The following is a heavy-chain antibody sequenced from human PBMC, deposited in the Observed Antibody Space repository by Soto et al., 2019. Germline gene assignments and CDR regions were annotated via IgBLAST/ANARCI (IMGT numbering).Heavy chain of an antibody. D-gene: IGHD3-9*01. J-gene: IGHJ3*02. Sequence: PGGSLRRSCAASGFTFSSYSMNWVRQAPGKGLEWVSSISSSSSYIYYADSVKGRFTISRDNAKNSLYLQMNSLRAEDTAVYYCASYYDILTGYYNGPAFDIWGQGTMVTVSS. CDR1: GFTFSSYS. CDR2: ISSSSSYI. CDR3: ASYYDILTGYYNGPAFDI. V-gene: IGHV3-21*01.